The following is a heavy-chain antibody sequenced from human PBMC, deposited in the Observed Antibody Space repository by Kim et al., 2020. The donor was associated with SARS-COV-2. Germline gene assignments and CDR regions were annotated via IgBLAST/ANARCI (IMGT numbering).Heavy chain of an antibody. V-gene: IGHV3-21*01. CDR2: I. CDR3: ARDLGSERNGY. D-gene: IGHD1-1*01. Sequence: IYYAESVKGRFTLSRQNAKSSLYLERNGLRAEETGVYYCARDLGSERNGYWGQGTLVTVSS. J-gene: IGHJ4*02.